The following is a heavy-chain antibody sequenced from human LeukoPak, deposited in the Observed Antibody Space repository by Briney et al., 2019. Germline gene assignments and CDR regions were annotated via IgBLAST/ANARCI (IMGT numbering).Heavy chain of an antibody. J-gene: IGHJ6*02. CDR1: GFTFSSYA. D-gene: IGHD2/OR15-2a*01. V-gene: IGHV3-23*01. CDR3: ASFSNAGPYYYYYGMDV. Sequence: PGESLRLSCAASGFTFSSYAMSWVRQAPGKGLEWVSAISGSGGSTYYADSVKGRFTISRDNSKNTLYLQMNSLRAEDTAVNYCASFSNAGPYYYYYGMDVWGQGTTVTVSS. CDR2: ISGSGGST.